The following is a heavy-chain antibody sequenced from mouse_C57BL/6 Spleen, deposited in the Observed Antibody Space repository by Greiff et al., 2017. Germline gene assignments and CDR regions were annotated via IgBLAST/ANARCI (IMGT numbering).Heavy chain of an antibody. V-gene: IGHV1-52*01. CDR2: IDPSDSET. CDR3: ARGSYDYAWFAY. J-gene: IGHJ3*01. D-gene: IGHD2-4*01. Sequence: QVQLQQPGAELVRPGSSVKLSCKASGYTFTSYWMHWVKQRPIQGLEWIGNIDPSDSETPYNQKFKDKATLTVDKSSSTAYMQLSSLTSEDSAVXDCARGSYDYAWFAYWGQGTLVTVSA. CDR1: GYTFTSYW.